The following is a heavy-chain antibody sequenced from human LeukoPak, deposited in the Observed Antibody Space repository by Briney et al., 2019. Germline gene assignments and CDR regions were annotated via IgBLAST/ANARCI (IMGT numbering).Heavy chain of an antibody. CDR2: VSGSGDRM. Sequence: GGSLRLSCAAPGFTSSSYALNWVRQAPGKGLEWVATVSGSGDRMYHADSVKGRFTISRDNSKNTIYLQMNSLRAEDTALYYCAKAAAAPGFDFWGQGTLVTVSS. CDR3: AKAAAAPGFDF. J-gene: IGHJ4*02. V-gene: IGHV3-23*01. D-gene: IGHD6-13*01. CDR1: GFTSSSYA.